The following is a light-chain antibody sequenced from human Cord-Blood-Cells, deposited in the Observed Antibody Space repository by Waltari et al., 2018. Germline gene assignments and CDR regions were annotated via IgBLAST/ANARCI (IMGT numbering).Light chain of an antibody. V-gene: IGKV1-5*03. Sequence: DIQMTQSPSTLSASVGDRVTITCRASQSISSWLDWYQQKPGKAPKLLLYKASSLESGVPSRFSGSGSGTEFTLTISSLQPDDFATYYCQQYNSYSRTFGGGTKVEIK. J-gene: IGKJ4*01. CDR2: KAS. CDR1: QSISSW. CDR3: QQYNSYSRT.